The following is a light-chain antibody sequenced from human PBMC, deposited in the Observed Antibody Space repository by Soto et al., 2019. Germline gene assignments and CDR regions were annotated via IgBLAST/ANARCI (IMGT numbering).Light chain of an antibody. V-gene: IGKV3-11*01. Sequence: EIVLTQSPATLSLSPGEKATLSCRASQSVSSYLAWYQQKPGQAPRLLIYDASNRATGIPARFSCSGSGTEFTVTSCSLEPEDFAVYYCQQRSNWPFTFGGGTKVEIK. CDR3: QQRSNWPFT. CDR1: QSVSSY. J-gene: IGKJ4*01. CDR2: DAS.